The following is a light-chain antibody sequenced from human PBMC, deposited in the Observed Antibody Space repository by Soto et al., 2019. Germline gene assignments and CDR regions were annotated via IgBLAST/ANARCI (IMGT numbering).Light chain of an antibody. Sequence: DIQMNQSQSSLSASVGDRVTITCQASQDISNYLNWYQQKPGKAPKLLIYDASNLETGVPSRFSGSGSGTDFTFTISSLQPEDIATYYCQQYDNLPLTFGGGTKVEIK. CDR3: QQYDNLPLT. J-gene: IGKJ4*01. CDR2: DAS. V-gene: IGKV1-33*01. CDR1: QDISNY.